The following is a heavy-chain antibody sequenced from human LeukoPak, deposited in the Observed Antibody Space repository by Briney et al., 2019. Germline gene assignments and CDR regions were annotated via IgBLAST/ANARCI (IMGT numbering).Heavy chain of an antibody. J-gene: IGHJ6*03. CDR3: ARQQLEPHYYYYYMDV. CDR2: ISSSSSYI. CDR1: GFVFSTYS. Sequence: KPGGSLRLSCAASGFVFSTYSLTWVRQAPGKGLEWVSSISSSSSYIYYADSVKGRFTISRDNAKNSLYLQMNSLRAEDTAVYYCARQQLEPHYYYYYMDVWGKGTTVTVSS. V-gene: IGHV3-21*01. D-gene: IGHD6-13*01.